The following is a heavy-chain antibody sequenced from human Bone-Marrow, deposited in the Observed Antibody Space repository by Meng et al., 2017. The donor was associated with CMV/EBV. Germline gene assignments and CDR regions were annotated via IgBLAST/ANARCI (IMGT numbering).Heavy chain of an antibody. J-gene: IGHJ4*02. V-gene: IGHV1-69*02. CDR2: IISILGIA. D-gene: IGHD3-3*01. Sequence: SVKVSCKTSGDTFRNYSISWVRQAPGQGLEWMGRIISILGIANYAQKFQGRVTITADKSTSTAYMELSSLRSEDTAVYYCARFMSGYDYWGQGTRVTVSS. CDR3: ARFMSGYDY. CDR1: GDTFRNYS.